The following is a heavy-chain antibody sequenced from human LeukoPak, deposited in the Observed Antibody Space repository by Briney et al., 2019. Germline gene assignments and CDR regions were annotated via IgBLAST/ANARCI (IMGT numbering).Heavy chain of an antibody. CDR1: GFTFSSYA. V-gene: IGHV3-23*01. J-gene: IGHJ5*02. D-gene: IGHD2-2*01. CDR3: AKGPIVVVPAAAFDP. Sequence: PGGSLRLSCAASGFTFSSYAMSWVRQAPGKGPEWVSAISGSGGSTYYADSVKGRFTISRDNSKNTLYLQMNSLRAEDTAVYYCAKGPIVVVPAAAFDPWGQGTLVTVSS. CDR2: ISGSGGST.